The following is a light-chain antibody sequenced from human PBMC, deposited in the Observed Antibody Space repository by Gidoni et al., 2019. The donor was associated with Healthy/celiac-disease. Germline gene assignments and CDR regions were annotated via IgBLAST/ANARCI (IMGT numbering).Light chain of an antibody. J-gene: IGLJ2*01. V-gene: IGLV1-51*02. CDR1: SSNIGNNY. CDR2: ENN. CDR3: GTWDSSLSAVV. Sequence: QSVLPPPPSVSAPPGQKVTISCSGSSSNIGNNYVSWYQQLPGTAPKLLIYENNKRPSGIPDRFSGSKSGTSATLGITGLQTGDEADYYCGTWDSSLSAVVFGGGTKLTVL.